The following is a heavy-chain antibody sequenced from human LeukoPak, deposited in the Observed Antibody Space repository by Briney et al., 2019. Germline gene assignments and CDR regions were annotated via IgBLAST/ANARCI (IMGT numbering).Heavy chain of an antibody. CDR2: INPSGGST. V-gene: IGHV1-46*01. CDR3: ARVSVEMALGY. D-gene: IGHD5-24*01. J-gene: IGHJ4*02. CDR1: GYTFTSYY. Sequence: ASVNVSCKASGYTFTSYYMHWVRQAPGQGLEWMGIINPSGGSTSYAQKFQGRVTMTRDTSTSTVYMELSSLRSEDTAVYYCARVSVEMALGYWGQGTLVTVSS.